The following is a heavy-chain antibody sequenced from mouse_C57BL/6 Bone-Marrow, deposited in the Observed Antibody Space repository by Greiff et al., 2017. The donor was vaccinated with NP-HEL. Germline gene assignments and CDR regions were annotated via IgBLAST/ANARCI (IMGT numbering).Heavy chain of an antibody. CDR2: IDPENGDT. CDR3: TTSDLPYYYAMDY. J-gene: IGHJ4*01. CDR1: GFNIKDDY. D-gene: IGHD6-1*01. V-gene: IGHV14-4*01. Sequence: EVQLQQSGAELVRPGASVKLSCTASGFNIKDDYMHWVKQRPEQGLEWIGWIDPENGDTEYASKFQGKATITADTSSNTAYLQLSSLTSEDTAVYYCTTSDLPYYYAMDYWGQGTSVTVSS.